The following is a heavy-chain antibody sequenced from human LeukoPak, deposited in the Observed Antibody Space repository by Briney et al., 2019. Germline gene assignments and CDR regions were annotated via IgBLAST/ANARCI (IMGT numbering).Heavy chain of an antibody. CDR3: ARGGYCTNGVCYRPHYFYYYMDV. CDR1: DGSFSDYY. CDR2: INHGGST. D-gene: IGHD2-8*01. Sequence: SETLSLTCAVYDGSFSDYYCSWIRQPPGKGLEWIGEINHGGSTNYNPSLKSRVTISVDTSKNQFSLKLSSVTAADTAVYYCARGGYCTNGVCYRPHYFYYYMDVWGKGTTVTVSS. V-gene: IGHV4-34*01. J-gene: IGHJ6*03.